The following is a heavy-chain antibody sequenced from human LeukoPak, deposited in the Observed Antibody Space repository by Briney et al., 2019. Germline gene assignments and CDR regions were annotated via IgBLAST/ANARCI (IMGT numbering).Heavy chain of an antibody. CDR2: IIPIFGTA. CDR3: ARDPYSGGYGAYYYYYMDV. V-gene: IGHV1-69*06. Sequence: ASVKVSCKASGYTFTSYAMNWVRQAPGQGLEWMGGIIPIFGTANYAQKFQGRVTITADKSTSTAYMELSSLRSEDTAVYYCARDPYSGGYGAYYYYYMDVWGKGTTVTVSS. CDR1: GYTFTSYA. J-gene: IGHJ6*03. D-gene: IGHD6-19*01.